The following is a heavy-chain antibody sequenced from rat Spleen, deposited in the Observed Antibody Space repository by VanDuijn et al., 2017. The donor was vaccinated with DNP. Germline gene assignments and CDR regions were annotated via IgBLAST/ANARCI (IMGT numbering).Heavy chain of an antibody. Sequence: EVQLVESGGGLVQPGRSLKLSCAASGLTFTNYDVAWVRQAPTRGLEWVASISPSGANIYYRDSVKGRFTISRDNAKSTLYLQMDSLRSEDTATYYCTTSILRVFDYWGQGVMVTVSS. V-gene: IGHV5-25*01. CDR1: GLTFTNYD. CDR3: TTSILRVFDY. CDR2: ISPSGANI. D-gene: IGHD1-6*01. J-gene: IGHJ2*01.